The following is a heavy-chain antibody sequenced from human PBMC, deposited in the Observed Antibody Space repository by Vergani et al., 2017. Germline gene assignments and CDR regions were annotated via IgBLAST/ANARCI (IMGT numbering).Heavy chain of an antibody. Sequence: QVQLEESGPGLVKPSETLSLTCTVSGGSFNTYYWSWIRQSPGKGLKWVGYIYSTGSTNYNPSLNSRVTMSVDTSKNQFSLKLRFVTAAHTAVYFCARVMYRDEASTGFRLEGMDIWGQGTTVTISS. V-gene: IGHV4-59*13. CDR3: ARVMYRDEASTGFRLEGMDI. D-gene: IGHD3-9*01. CDR2: IYSTGST. CDR1: GGSFNTYY. J-gene: IGHJ6*02.